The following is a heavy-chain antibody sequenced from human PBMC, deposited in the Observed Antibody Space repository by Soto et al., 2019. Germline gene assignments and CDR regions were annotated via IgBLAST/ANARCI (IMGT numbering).Heavy chain of an antibody. Sequence: PFETLSLTCTVSWGSISSSSYYRGWIQQPPGKGLEWIGSIYYSGSTYYNPSLKSRVTISVDTSKNQFSLKLSSVTAADTAVYYCAREWFGECWFDPWGQGTLVTVSS. CDR3: AREWFGECWFDP. D-gene: IGHD3-10*01. J-gene: IGHJ5*02. CDR1: WGSISSSSYY. V-gene: IGHV4-39*02. CDR2: IYYSGST.